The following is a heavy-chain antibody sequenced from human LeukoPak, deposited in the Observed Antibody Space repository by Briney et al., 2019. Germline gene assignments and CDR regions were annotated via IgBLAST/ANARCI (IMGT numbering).Heavy chain of an antibody. J-gene: IGHJ6*03. D-gene: IGHD6-6*01. CDR2: IYYSGST. V-gene: IGHV4-59*01. CDR3: ARGGIAARRPTIYYYYYYMDV. Sequence: SETLSLTCTVSGGSISSYYWSWIRQPPGKGLEWIGYIYYSGSTNYNPSLKSRVTISVDTSKNQFSLNLSSVTAADTAVYYCARGGIAARRPTIYYYYYYMDVWGKGTTVTVSS. CDR1: GGSISSYY.